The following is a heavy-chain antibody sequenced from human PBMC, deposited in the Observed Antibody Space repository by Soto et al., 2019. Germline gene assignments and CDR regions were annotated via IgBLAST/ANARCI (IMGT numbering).Heavy chain of an antibody. CDR1: GFTFSSYG. Sequence: QVQLVESGGGVVQPGRSPRLSCAASGFTFSSYGMHWVRQAPGKGLEWVAVISYDGSNKYYADSVKGRFTISRDNSKNTLYLQMNSLRAEDTAVYYCAKGGYGDYGFDYWGQGTLVTVSS. CDR2: ISYDGSNK. V-gene: IGHV3-30*18. J-gene: IGHJ4*02. CDR3: AKGGYGDYGFDY. D-gene: IGHD4-17*01.